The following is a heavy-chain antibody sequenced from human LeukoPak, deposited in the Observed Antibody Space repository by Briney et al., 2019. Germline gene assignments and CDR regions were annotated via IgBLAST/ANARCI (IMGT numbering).Heavy chain of an antibody. CDR3: ARSRPGEWRHWFDP. J-gene: IGHJ5*02. CDR2: IYYSGST. D-gene: IGHD3-3*01. V-gene: IGHV4-31*03. Sequence: SETLSLTCTVSGGSISSGGYYWSWIRQHPGMGLEWIGYIYYSGSTYYNPSLKSRVTISVDTSKNQFSLKLSSVTAADTAVYYCARSRPGEWRHWFDPWGQGTLVTVSS. CDR1: GGSISSGGYY.